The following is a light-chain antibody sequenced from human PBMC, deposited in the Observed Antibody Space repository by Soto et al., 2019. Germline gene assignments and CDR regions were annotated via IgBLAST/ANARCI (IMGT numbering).Light chain of an antibody. CDR1: NIGSAS. J-gene: IGLJ2*01. CDR3: QVWDSNSDHVI. V-gene: IGLV3-21*04. CDR2: YNT. Sequence: SYVLTQPPSLSVAPGKTATITCGGTNIGSASVHWYQQKPGQAPLLVIYYNTDRPSGIPERVSGSNSGSTATLTISRVEAGDEADYYCQVWDSNSDHVIFGGGTKLTVL.